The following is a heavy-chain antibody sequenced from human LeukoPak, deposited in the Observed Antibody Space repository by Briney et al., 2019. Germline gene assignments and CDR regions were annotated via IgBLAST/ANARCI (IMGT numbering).Heavy chain of an antibody. Sequence: EGSLRLSCAASGFTFSTYEMNWVRQAPGKGLEWVSYISGSGGTTYYAESMKGRFTISRDNAKNSLYLQMNSLRAEDTAVYYCAQAAAGMSPTDYWGQGTLVTVSS. CDR2: ISGSGGTT. CDR3: AQAAAGMSPTDY. CDR1: GFTFSTYE. J-gene: IGHJ4*02. V-gene: IGHV3-48*03. D-gene: IGHD6-13*01.